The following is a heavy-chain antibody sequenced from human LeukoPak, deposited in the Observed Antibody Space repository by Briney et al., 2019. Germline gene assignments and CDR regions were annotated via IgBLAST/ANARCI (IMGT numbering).Heavy chain of an antibody. D-gene: IGHD3-22*01. CDR2: ISGSGGST. CDR1: GFTFSSYA. V-gene: IGHV3-23*01. J-gene: IGHJ4*02. CDR3: AKARRLYYYDSSGYFDY. Sequence: QPGGSLRLSCAASGFTFSSYAMSWVRQAPGKGLEWVSAISGSGGSTYYADSVKGRFTISRDNSKNTLYLQMNSPRAEDTAVYYCAKARRLYYYDSSGYFDYWGQGTLVTVSS.